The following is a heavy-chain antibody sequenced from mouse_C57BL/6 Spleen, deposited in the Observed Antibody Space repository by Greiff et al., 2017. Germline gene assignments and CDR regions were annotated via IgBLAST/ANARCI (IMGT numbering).Heavy chain of an antibody. J-gene: IGHJ1*03. CDR1: GYTFTSYG. Sequence: QVQLQQSGAELARPGASVKLSCKASGYTFTSYGISWVKQSTGQGLEWIGEIYPRSGNPYYNETFKGKVTLTADKSSSTAYMELRSLTSEDSAVYFCARRYGSSAYWYFEVWGTGTTVTVSA. V-gene: IGHV1-81*01. CDR2: IYPRSGNP. D-gene: IGHD1-1*01. CDR3: ARRYGSSAYWYFEV.